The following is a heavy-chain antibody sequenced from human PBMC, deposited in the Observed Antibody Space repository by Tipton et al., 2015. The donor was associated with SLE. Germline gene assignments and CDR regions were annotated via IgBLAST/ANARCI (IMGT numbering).Heavy chain of an antibody. V-gene: IGHV4-38-2*01. Sequence: TLSLTCAVSGFSISKNNYWGWIRQPPGQGLEWIGTISLSGNTHYNPSLKSRVTISIDTSKNHFSLKLRSLSAADTAVYYCARGYPFDPWGQGTLVTVSS. CDR2: ISLSGNT. J-gene: IGHJ5*02. CDR3: ARGYPFDP. CDR1: GFSISKNNY. D-gene: IGHD6-13*01.